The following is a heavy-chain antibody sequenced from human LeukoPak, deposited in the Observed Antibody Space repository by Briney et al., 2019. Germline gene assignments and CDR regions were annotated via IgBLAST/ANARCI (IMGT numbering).Heavy chain of an antibody. J-gene: IGHJ6*03. V-gene: IGHV7-4-1*02. Sequence: ASVKVCCKTSGYTFTTFAMNWVRQAPGQGLEWMGWINTNTGNPSYAQGFTGRFVISLDTSVSTSYLQISSLKAEGTAVYYCTRGPGGYFYYYYMDVWGKGTTVTVSS. CDR3: TRGPGGYFYYYYMDV. CDR2: INTNTGNP. D-gene: IGHD3-10*01. CDR1: GYTFTTFA.